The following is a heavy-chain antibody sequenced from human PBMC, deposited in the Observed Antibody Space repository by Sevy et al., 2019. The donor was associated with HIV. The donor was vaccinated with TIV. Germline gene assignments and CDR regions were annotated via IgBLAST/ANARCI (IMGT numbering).Heavy chain of an antibody. V-gene: IGHV4-38-2*02. CDR2: IYHSGST. Sequence: SETLSLTCAVSGYSISSGYYWGWIRQPPGKGLEWIGSIYHSGSTYYNPSLKSRVTISVDTSKNQFSLKLSSVTAADTAVYYCARDAGSGGAFDIWGPGTMVTVSS. CDR3: ARDAGSGGAFDI. D-gene: IGHD3-10*01. CDR1: GYSISSGYY. J-gene: IGHJ3*02.